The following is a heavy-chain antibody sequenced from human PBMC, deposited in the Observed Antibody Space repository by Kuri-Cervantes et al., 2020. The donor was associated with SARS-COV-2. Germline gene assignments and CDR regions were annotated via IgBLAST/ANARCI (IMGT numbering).Heavy chain of an antibody. D-gene: IGHD2-21*01. J-gene: IGHJ4*02. CDR1: GYTFKTYG. CDR3: YCAPKEGFDS. V-gene: IGHV1-18*01. Sequence: ASVKVSCKASGYTFKTYGISWVRQAPGRGLEWMGYINPYNGNTNYAQIIQGRVTMTRDISTATAYMELSSLTSEDTAIYYCYCAPKEGFDSWGQGTLVTVSS. CDR2: INPYNGNT.